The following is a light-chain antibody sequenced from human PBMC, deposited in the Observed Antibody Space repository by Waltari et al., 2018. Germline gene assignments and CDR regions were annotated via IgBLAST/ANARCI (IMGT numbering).Light chain of an antibody. CDR3: QQYYDNFVT. J-gene: IGKJ3*01. Sequence: DVVMTQSPDSLAVSLGERATINCKSSQSLLYSSNNKNYLAWYQQKPGQPPKLLIYWAFTWESGVPYRFRGRVSGTDFTLTISSRQAEDVAVYYCQQYYDNFVTVGPGTKVDIK. V-gene: IGKV4-1*01. CDR1: QSLLYSSNNKNY. CDR2: WAF.